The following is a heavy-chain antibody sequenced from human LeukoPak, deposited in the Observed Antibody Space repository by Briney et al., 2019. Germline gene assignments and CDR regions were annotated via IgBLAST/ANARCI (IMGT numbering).Heavy chain of an antibody. CDR3: ASGYSAYDLDY. CDR2: IYYSGST. J-gene: IGHJ4*02. D-gene: IGHD5-12*01. Sequence: RSSETLSLTCTVSGGSISSYYWSWIRQPPGKGLEWIGYIYYSGSTNYNPSLKSRVTMSVDTSKNQFSLKLSSVTAADTAVYYCASGYSAYDLDYWGQGTLVTVSS. V-gene: IGHV4-59*01. CDR1: GGSISSYY.